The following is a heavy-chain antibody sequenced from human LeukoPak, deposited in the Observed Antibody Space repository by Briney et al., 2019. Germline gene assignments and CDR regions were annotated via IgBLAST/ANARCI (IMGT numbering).Heavy chain of an antibody. J-gene: IGHJ5*02. D-gene: IGHD5-12*01. V-gene: IGHV4-38-2*01. Sequence: PSETLSLTCAVYGGSFSGYYWGWIRQPPGKGLEWIGSIYHSGSTYYNPSLKSRVTISVDTSKNQFSLKLSSVTAADTAVYYCARHRRTSWLPSSSIDPWGQGTLVTVSS. CDR2: IYHSGST. CDR3: ARHRRTSWLPSSSIDP. CDR1: GGSFSGYY.